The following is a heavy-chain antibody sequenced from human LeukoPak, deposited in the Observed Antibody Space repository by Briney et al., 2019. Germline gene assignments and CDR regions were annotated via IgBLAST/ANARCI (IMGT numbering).Heavy chain of an antibody. J-gene: IGHJ4*02. CDR1: GYMFTRYG. V-gene: IGHV1-18*01. CDR2: ISAYNGNT. CDR3: ARHRNDFHRRREDY. Sequence: GASVTVSCKASGYMFTRYGISWVRQAPGQGLEWMGWISAYNGNTNYAQKFQGRVTLTTDTSTSTAYMELRSLISDDTAFYYCARHRNDFHRRREDYWGQGTLVTGSS. D-gene: IGHD2-21*02.